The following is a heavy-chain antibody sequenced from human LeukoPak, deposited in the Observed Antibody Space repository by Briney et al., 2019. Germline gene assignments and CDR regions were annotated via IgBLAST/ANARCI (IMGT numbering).Heavy chain of an antibody. CDR1: GFTFSSYA. J-gene: IGHJ4*02. Sequence: PGGSLRLSCAASGFTFSSYAMSWVRQAPGKGLEWVSAISGSGGSTYYADSVKGRFAISRDNSKNTLYLQMNSLRAEDTAVYYCARDLYDYVWGSYRPEGVGYWGQGTLVTVSS. CDR2: ISGSGGST. V-gene: IGHV3-23*01. D-gene: IGHD3-16*02. CDR3: ARDLYDYVWGSYRPEGVGY.